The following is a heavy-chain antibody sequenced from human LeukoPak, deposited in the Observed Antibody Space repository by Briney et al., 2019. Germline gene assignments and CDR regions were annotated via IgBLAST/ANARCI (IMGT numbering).Heavy chain of an antibody. Sequence: SETLSLTCAVYGGSFSGYYWSWIRQPPGKGLEWIGEINRSGTTNYNPPLKSRVTMSVDTSKNQFSLKLSSVTAADTAVYYCARVSLAAAGTLLFGNWGPGTLVTVSS. CDR3: ARVSLAAAGTLLFGN. J-gene: IGHJ4*02. D-gene: IGHD6-13*01. CDR2: INRSGTT. V-gene: IGHV4-34*01. CDR1: GGSFSGYY.